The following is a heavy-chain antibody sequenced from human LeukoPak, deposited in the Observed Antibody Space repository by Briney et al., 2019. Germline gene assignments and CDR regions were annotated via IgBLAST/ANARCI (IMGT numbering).Heavy chain of an antibody. V-gene: IGHV1-8*01. Sequence: ASVKVSCKASGYTFTSYDINWVRQATGQGLEWMGWMNPNSDNPGYAQRFQGRVTMTRNTSISTAYMELSSLRSEDTAVYYCARDQAGFDPWGRGTRVTVSS. J-gene: IGHJ5*02. CDR2: MNPNSDNP. CDR3: ARDQAGFDP. CDR1: GYTFTSYD.